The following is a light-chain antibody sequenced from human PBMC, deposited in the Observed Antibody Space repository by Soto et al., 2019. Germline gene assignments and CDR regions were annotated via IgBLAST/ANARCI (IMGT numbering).Light chain of an antibody. CDR3: SSYTSSIFWV. V-gene: IGLV2-14*01. CDR1: SSDVGGYNY. J-gene: IGLJ3*02. Sequence: QPVLTQPASVSGSPGQSITISCTGTSSDVGGYNYVSWYQQHPGKAPKLMIYEVSNRPSGVSNRFSGSKSGNTASLTISGLQAEDEADYYCSSYTSSIFWVFGGGTKVTVL. CDR2: EVS.